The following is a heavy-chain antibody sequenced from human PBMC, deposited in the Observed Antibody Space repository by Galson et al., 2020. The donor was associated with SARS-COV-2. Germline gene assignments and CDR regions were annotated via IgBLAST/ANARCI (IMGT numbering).Heavy chain of an antibody. V-gene: IGHV3-33*01. CDR2: IWYDGSNK. Sequence: GESLKISCAASGFTFSSYGMHWVRQAPGKALEWVAVIWYDGSNKYYADSVKGRFTISRDNSKNTLYLQMNSLRAEDTAVYYCARDYGFCSSTSCYSSEVDYWGQGTLVTVSS. J-gene: IGHJ4*02. CDR1: GFTFSSYG. D-gene: IGHD2-2*01. CDR3: ARDYGFCSSTSCYSSEVDY.